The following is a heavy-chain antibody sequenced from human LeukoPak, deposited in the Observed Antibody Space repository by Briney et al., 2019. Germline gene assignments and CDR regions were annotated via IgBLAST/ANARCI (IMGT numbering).Heavy chain of an antibody. CDR1: GYTFTSYG. CDR3: ARVSKYSGYDYAYYYYGMDV. V-gene: IGHV1-18*01. CDR2: ISAYNGNT. D-gene: IGHD5-12*01. J-gene: IGHJ6*02. Sequence: ASVKVSCKASGYTFTSYGISWVRQAPGQGLEWMGWISAYNGNTNYAQKLQGRVTMTTDTSTSTAYMELRSLRSDDTAVYYCARVSKYSGYDYAYYYYGMDVWGQGTTVTVSS.